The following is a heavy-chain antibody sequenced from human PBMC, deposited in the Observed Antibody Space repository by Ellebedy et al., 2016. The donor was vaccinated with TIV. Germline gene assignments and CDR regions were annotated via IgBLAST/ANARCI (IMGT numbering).Heavy chain of an antibody. CDR2: ISSSSSYI. CDR3: ARERGRYCSSTSCSDY. Sequence: GESLKISXAASGFTFSSYAMSWVRQAPGKGLEWVSSISSSSSYIYYADSVKGRFTISRDNAKNSLYLQMNSLRAEDTAVYYCARERGRYCSSTSCSDYWGQGTLVTVSS. J-gene: IGHJ4*02. CDR1: GFTFSSYA. D-gene: IGHD2-2*01. V-gene: IGHV3-21*01.